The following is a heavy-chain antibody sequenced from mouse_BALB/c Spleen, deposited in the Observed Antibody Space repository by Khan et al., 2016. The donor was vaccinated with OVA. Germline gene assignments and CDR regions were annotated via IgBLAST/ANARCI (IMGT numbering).Heavy chain of an antibody. D-gene: IGHD2-1*01. CDR2: ISYSGST. J-gene: IGHJ1*01. CDR1: GYSITSDYA. CDR3: ARRAYYGNWDFDV. V-gene: IGHV3-2*02. Sequence: EVKLLESGPGLVKPSQSLSLTCTVTGYSITSDYAWNWIRQFPGNKLEWMGYISYSGSTSYNPSLKSRISITADTSKNQFFLQLNSVTTEDTATYDCARRAYYGNWDFDVWGAGTTVTVSS.